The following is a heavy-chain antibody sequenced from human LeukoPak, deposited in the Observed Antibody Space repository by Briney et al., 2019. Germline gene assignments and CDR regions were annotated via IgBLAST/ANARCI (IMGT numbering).Heavy chain of an antibody. CDR1: GGSFSGYY. CDR2: INHSGST. CDR3: AGVLPCLLYIAVVGTGRFDY. J-gene: IGHJ4*02. Sequence: SETLSLTCAVYGGSFSGYYWSWIRQPPGKGLEWIGEINHSGSTNYNPSLKSRVTISVDTSKNQFSLKLSSVTAANTAVYSCAGVLPCLLYIAVVGTGRFDYWGQGTLVTGST. D-gene: IGHD6-19*01. V-gene: IGHV4-34*01.